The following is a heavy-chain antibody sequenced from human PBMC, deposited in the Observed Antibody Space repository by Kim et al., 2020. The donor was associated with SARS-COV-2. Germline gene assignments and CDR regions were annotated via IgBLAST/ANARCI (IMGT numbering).Heavy chain of an antibody. CDR1: GYTFTGYY. CDR3: ARDYSSGWCLDP. CDR2: INPNSGVT. D-gene: IGHD6-19*01. V-gene: IGHV1-2*02. J-gene: IGHJ5*02. Sequence: ASVKVSCKTSGYTFTGYYMHWVRQAPGQGLEWMGGINPNSGVTNYAQKFQGRVTVTRDTSISTAYMELSRLKSDDTALYYCARDYSSGWCLDPWGQGTLVIVSS.